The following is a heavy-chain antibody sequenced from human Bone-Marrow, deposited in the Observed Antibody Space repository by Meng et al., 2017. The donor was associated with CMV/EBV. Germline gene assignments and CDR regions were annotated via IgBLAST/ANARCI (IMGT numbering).Heavy chain of an antibody. CDR1: GDSVSSNSAA. V-gene: IGHV6-1*01. Sequence: SETLSLTCAISGDSVSSNSAAWNWIRQSPSRGLEWLGRTYYRSKWYNDYAVSVKSRITINPDTSKNQFSLQLNSVTPEDTAVYYCARGALGEWLPRRYYYYGMDVSGQGTTVSVSS. D-gene: IGHD3-16*01. CDR2: TYYRSKWYN. J-gene: IGHJ6*02. CDR3: ARGALGEWLPRRYYYYGMDV.